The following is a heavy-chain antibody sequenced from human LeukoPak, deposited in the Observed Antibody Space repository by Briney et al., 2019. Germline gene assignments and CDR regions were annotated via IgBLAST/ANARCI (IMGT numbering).Heavy chain of an antibody. CDR3: ARQRYFDWLLSFDP. V-gene: IGHV4-39*01. CDR2: IYYSGST. D-gene: IGHD3-9*01. J-gene: IGHJ5*02. CDR1: GGSISSSSYY. Sequence: SETLSLTCTVSGGSISSSSYYWGWIRQPPGKGLEWIGSIYYSGSTYYNPSLKSRVTISVDTSKNQFSLKLSSVTAADTAVYYCARQRYFDWLLSFDPWGQGTLVTVSS.